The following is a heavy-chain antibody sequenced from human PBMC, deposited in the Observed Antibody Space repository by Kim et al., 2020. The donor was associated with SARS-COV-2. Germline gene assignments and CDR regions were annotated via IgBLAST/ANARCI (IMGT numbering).Heavy chain of an antibody. CDR1: GFIFSDYG. D-gene: IGHD3-16*01. V-gene: IGHV3-33*01. CDR2: LWFDESNE. Sequence: GGSLRLSCAASGFIFSDYGMHWVRQPPGKGLEWVAVLWFDESNESYADSVKGRFTISRDISKNTLYLQMNSLRADDTAIYYCARELGDNWFDPWGQGTLVTVSS. J-gene: IGHJ5*02. CDR3: ARELGDNWFDP.